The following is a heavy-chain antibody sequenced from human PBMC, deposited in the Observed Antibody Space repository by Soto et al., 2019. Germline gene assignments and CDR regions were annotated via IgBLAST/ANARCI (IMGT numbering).Heavy chain of an antibody. V-gene: IGHV4-34*01. Sequence: SETLSLTCAVYGGSFSGYYWGWIRQPPGKGLEWIGEINHSGSTNYNPSLKSRVTISVDTSKNQFSLKLSSVTAADTAVYYCARASRFLEWLLYSRWFDPWGQGTLVTVSS. CDR1: GGSFSGYY. CDR3: ARASRFLEWLLYSRWFDP. J-gene: IGHJ5*02. D-gene: IGHD3-3*01. CDR2: INHSGST.